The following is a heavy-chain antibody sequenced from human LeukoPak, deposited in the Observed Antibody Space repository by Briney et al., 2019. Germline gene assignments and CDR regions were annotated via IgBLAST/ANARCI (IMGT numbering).Heavy chain of an antibody. CDR2: IYYSGST. D-gene: IGHD5-12*01. V-gene: IGHV4-39*01. Sequence: PSETLSLTCTVSGGSISSSSYYWGWIRQPPGKGLEWIGSIYYSGSTYYNPSLKSRVTISVDTSKNQFSLKLSSVTAADTAVYYCARSSGRKRGTGVDIVATSYFDYWGQGTLVTVSS. CDR3: ARSSGRKRGTGVDIVATSYFDY. J-gene: IGHJ4*02. CDR1: GGSISSSSYY.